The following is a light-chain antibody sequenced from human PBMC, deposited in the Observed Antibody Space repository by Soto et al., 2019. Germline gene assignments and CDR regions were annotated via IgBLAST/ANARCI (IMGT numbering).Light chain of an antibody. Sequence: EIVMTQSPATLSVSPGERATLSCRASQRVSSNLAWYQQKPGQAPRLLIYGASTRATGIPARFSGSGSGTEFTLTISSLQSGDFAVYYCQQYNNWPYTFGQGTKLEIK. CDR2: GAS. CDR3: QQYNNWPYT. CDR1: QRVSSN. V-gene: IGKV3-15*01. J-gene: IGKJ2*01.